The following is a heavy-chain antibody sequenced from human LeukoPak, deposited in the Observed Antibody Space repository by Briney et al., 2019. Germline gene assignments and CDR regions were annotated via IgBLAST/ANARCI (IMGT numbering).Heavy chain of an antibody. CDR3: AADLDYYDSSGYYYALVDY. V-gene: IGHV1-58*02. CDR1: GFTFTSSA. Sequence: SVKVSCKASGFTFTSSAMQWVRQARGQRLEWIGWIVVGSGNTNYAQKFQERVTITRDMSTSTAYMELSSLRSEDTAVYYCAADLDYYDSSGYYYALVDYWGQGTLVTVSS. J-gene: IGHJ4*02. D-gene: IGHD3-22*01. CDR2: IVVGSGNT.